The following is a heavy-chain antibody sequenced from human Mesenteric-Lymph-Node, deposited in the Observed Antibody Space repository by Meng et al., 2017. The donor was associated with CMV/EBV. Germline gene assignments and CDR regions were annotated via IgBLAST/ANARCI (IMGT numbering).Heavy chain of an antibody. CDR1: GFTFSSYW. CDR3: ARPYDSSGC. CDR2: ISSDGSIT. Sequence: GESLKISCAASGFTFSSYWMHWVRQAPGKGLVWVSRISSDGSITTYADSVKGRFTISRDNAKNMLDLQMNSLTADDTAVYYCARPYDSSGCWGQGTLVTVSS. J-gene: IGHJ4*02. D-gene: IGHD3-22*01. V-gene: IGHV3-74*01.